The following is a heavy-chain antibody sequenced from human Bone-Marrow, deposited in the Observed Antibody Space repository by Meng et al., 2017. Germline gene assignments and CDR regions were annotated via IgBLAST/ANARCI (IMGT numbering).Heavy chain of an antibody. CDR3: ARALGSPGYSYGHWFDP. V-gene: IGHV3-21*01. J-gene: IGHJ5*02. CDR2: ISSSSSYI. Sequence: GGSLRLSCAASGFTFSSYEMNWVRQAPGKGLEWVSSISSSSSYIYYADSVQGRFTISRDNAKNSLYLQMSSLGAEDTAVYYCARALGSPGYSYGHWFDPWGQGTLVTVSS. CDR1: GFTFSSYE. D-gene: IGHD5-18*01.